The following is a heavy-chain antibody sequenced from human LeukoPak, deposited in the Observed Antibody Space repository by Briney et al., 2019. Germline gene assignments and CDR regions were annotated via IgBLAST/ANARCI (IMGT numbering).Heavy chain of an antibody. V-gene: IGHV1-69*13. CDR1: GYTFTSNH. Sequence: GASVKVSCKASGYTFTSNHIHWVRQAPGQGLEWMGGILPIFGKTQYAQNFQGRLTFRADESSGTVYMELSSLRSGDTAVYYCARSSSGGFYTRFDYWGQGTLVTVSS. CDR3: ARSSSGGFYTRFDY. CDR2: ILPIFGKT. J-gene: IGHJ4*02. D-gene: IGHD3-22*01.